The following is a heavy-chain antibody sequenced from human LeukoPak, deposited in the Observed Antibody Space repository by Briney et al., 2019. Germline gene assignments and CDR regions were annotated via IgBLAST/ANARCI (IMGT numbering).Heavy chain of an antibody. D-gene: IGHD3-22*01. V-gene: IGHV3-73*01. CDR2: IRSKANSYAT. CDR3: TRPSYDSSVSGVVY. J-gene: IGHJ4*02. Sequence: GGSLRLSCATSGFTFSGSAIHWVRQASGKGLEWVGRIRSKANSYATTDVASVKGRFTISRDDSKNTAYLEMSSLKTEDTVVYYCTRPSYDSSVSGVVYWGQGTLVTVSS. CDR1: GFTFSGSA.